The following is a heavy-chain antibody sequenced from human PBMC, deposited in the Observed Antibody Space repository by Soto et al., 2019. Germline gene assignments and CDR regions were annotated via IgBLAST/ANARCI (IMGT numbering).Heavy chain of an antibody. J-gene: IGHJ4*02. CDR3: AKARIIDYSSGWYFDY. V-gene: IGHV3-23*01. D-gene: IGHD6-19*01. CDR2: ISGSGGST. Sequence: GGSLRLSCAASGFTFISYAIIFFRHSPFKGLEWVSAISGSGGSTYYADSVKGRFTISRDNSKNTLYLQMNSLRAEDTAVYYCAKARIIDYSSGWYFDYWGQGTLVTVSS. CDR1: GFTFISYA.